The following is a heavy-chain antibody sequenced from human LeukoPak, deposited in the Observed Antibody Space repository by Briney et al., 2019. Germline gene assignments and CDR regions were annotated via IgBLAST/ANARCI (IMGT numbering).Heavy chain of an antibody. Sequence: GGSLRLSCAASGFTFSSYSMNWVRQAPGKGLEWVSSISSSSSYIYYADSVKGRFTISRDNAKNSLYLQMNSPRAEDTAVYYCARDAEMAIDYWGQGTLVTVSS. D-gene: IGHD5-24*01. V-gene: IGHV3-21*01. J-gene: IGHJ4*02. CDR3: ARDAEMAIDY. CDR2: ISSSSSYI. CDR1: GFTFSSYS.